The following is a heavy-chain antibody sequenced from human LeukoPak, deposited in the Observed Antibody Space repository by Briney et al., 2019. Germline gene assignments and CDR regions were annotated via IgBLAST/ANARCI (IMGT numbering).Heavy chain of an antibody. V-gene: IGHV3-53*01. D-gene: IGHD4-23*01. CDR2: IYSGGTT. CDR1: GFTVSSNY. J-gene: IGHJ4*02. CDR3: ARAFFGRVGTFYFDY. Sequence: GGSLRLSCAASGFTVSSNYMTWVRQAPGKGLEWVSVIYSGGTTYYADSVKGRFTISRDNSKNTLYLQMNSLRAEDTAVYYCARAFFGRVGTFYFDYWGQGTLVTVSS.